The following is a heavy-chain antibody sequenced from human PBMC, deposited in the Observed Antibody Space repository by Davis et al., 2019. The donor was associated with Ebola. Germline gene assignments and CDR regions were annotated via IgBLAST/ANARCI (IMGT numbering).Heavy chain of an antibody. V-gene: IGHV3-13*01. Sequence: PGGSLRLSCAASGFTFSSYDMHWVRQATGKGLEWVSAIGTAGDTYYPGSVKGRFTISRENAKNSLYLQMNSLRAGDTAVYYCARTRSLDDAFDIWGQGTMVTVSS. CDR3: ARTRSLDDAFDI. J-gene: IGHJ3*02. CDR2: IGTAGDT. CDR1: GFTFSSYD.